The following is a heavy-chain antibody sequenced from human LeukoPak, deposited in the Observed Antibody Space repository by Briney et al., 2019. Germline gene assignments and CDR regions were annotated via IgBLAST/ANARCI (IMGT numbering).Heavy chain of an antibody. CDR3: TAGVHGDTRGLDQ. Sequence: GGSLRLSCAASGFTFSSYAMSWVRQAPGKGLEWVSAISASGGSTYYADSVKGRFTISRGNSKNTLYLQMNSLRTEDTAFYYCTAGVHGDTRGLDQWGQGTLVTVSS. CDR2: ISASGGST. V-gene: IGHV3-23*01. CDR1: GFTFSSYA. D-gene: IGHD4-17*01. J-gene: IGHJ4*02.